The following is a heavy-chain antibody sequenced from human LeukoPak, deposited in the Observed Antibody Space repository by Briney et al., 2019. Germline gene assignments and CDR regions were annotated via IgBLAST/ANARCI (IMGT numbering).Heavy chain of an antibody. J-gene: IGHJ4*02. V-gene: IGHV4-34*01. Sequence: SETLSLTCAVYGGSFSDYYWSWIRQPPGRGLEWIGEINHTGSTNYNPSLKSRVAISVDTSANHVSLQMTSVTAADTAVYYCAREGGSYRPLDYSGQGTLVTVSS. D-gene: IGHD3-16*02. CDR1: GGSFSDYY. CDR3: AREGGSYRPLDY. CDR2: INHTGST.